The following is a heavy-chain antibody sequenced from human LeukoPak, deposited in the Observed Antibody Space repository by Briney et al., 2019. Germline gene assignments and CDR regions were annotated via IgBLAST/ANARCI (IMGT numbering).Heavy chain of an antibody. CDR3: ARVYYSNSYDYWYFDL. V-gene: IGHV4-59*01. D-gene: IGHD6-13*01. Sequence: PGGSLRLSCAASGFTFSSYAMHWIRQPPGKGLEWIGYIFYSGSTNYNPSLKSRVTISVDTSKNQFSLKLSSVTAADTAVYYCARVYYSNSYDYWYFDLWGRGTLVTVSS. CDR2: IFYSGST. CDR1: GFTFSSYA. J-gene: IGHJ2*01.